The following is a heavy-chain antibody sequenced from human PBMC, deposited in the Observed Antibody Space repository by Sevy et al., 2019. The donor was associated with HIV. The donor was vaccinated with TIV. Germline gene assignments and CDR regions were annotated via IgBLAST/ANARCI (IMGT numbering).Heavy chain of an antibody. D-gene: IGHD2-15*01. CDR3: AIDLVLPATTDYYYYGMDV. CDR2: ISSSSTYI. V-gene: IGHV3-21*01. Sequence: GGSLRLSCAASGFTFSTYNMNWVRQAPGKGLEWVSSISSSSTYIYYADSVKGRFTISRDNAKNSLYLQMNSLRAEDTAVYYCAIDLVLPATTDYYYYGMDVCGQGTTVTVSS. J-gene: IGHJ6*02. CDR1: GFTFSTYN.